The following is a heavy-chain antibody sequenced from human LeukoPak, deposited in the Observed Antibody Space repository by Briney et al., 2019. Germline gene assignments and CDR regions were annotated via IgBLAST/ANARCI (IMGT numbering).Heavy chain of an antibody. CDR2: INPSGGST. CDR1: GYTFTSYY. CDR3: ARDTIFGVAITAGIDY. D-gene: IGHD3-3*01. V-gene: IGHV1-46*01. J-gene: IGHJ4*02. Sequence: ASVKVSCKASGYTFTSYYMHWVRQAPGQGLEWMGIINPSGGSTSYAQKFQGRVTMTRDTSTSTVYMELSSLRSEDTAVYYCARDTIFGVAITAGIDYWGQGTLVTVSS.